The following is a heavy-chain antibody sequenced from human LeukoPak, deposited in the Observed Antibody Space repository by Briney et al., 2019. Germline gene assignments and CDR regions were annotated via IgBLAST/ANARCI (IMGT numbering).Heavy chain of an antibody. D-gene: IGHD3-22*01. CDR1: GFTFSNYC. J-gene: IGHJ4*01. Sequence: PGGSLRLSCAASGFTFSNYCMIWVRQGPGKGLEWVSYISDSGDTIYYADSVKGRFTLSSDSARNSLYLKMNSWRVEDTDVYYSARERGWFDNSGNPYFDYWGHGTLVTVSS. CDR2: ISDSGDTI. V-gene: IGHV3-48*01. CDR3: ARERGWFDNSGNPYFDY.